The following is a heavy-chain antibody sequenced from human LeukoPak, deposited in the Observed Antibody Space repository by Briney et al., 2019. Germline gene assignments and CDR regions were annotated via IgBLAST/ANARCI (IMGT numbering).Heavy chain of an antibody. CDR3: ARETAYYYDSTPHGAFDI. Sequence: ASVKVSCKASGYTFTGYYMHWVRQAPGQGLEWMGWVNPNSGGTNYAQKFQGRVTMTRDTSISTAHMELSRLRSDDTAVYYCARETAYYYDSTPHGAFDIWGQGTMVTVSS. CDR1: GYTFTGYY. D-gene: IGHD3-22*01. V-gene: IGHV1-2*02. CDR2: VNPNSGGT. J-gene: IGHJ3*02.